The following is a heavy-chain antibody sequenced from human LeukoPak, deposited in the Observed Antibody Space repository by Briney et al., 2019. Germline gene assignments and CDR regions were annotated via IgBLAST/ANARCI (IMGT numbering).Heavy chain of an antibody. V-gene: IGHV3-74*01. D-gene: IGHD6-13*01. CDR2: INLDGSVT. J-gene: IGHJ5*02. Sequence: GGSLRLSCAASGFTFSSYWRHWVRQAPGKGLVWVSRINLDGSVTDYADSVRGRFTISRGNTKNTLFLQMNSLRAEDTALYYCTRDPGAAAGRLDWFDPWGQGTLVTVSS. CDR1: GFTFSSYW. CDR3: TRDPGAAAGRLDWFDP.